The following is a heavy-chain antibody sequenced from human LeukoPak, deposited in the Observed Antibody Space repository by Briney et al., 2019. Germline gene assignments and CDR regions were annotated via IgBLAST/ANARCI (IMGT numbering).Heavy chain of an antibody. CDR1: GFTFSDYY. CDR2: ISSSGSTK. Sequence: PGGSLRLSCAASGFTFSDYYMSWIRQAPGKGLEWVSYISSSGSTKYYADSVKGRFTISRDNAKNSHLQMNSLRAEDTAIYYCARDGHAYGRGSPHYWGQGTLVTVSS. V-gene: IGHV3-11*01. D-gene: IGHD3-10*01. J-gene: IGHJ4*02. CDR3: ARDGHAYGRGSPHY.